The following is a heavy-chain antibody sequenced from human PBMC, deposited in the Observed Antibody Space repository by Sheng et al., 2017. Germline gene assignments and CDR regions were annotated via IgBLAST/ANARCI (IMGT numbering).Heavy chain of an antibody. Sequence: QVQLQQWGAGLLKPSETLSLTCAVYGGSFSGYYWSWIRQPPGKGLEWIGEINHSGSTNYNPSLKSRVTISVDTSKNQFSLKLSSVTAADTAVYYCARLPXRRGYSERDYWGQGNAGSPSPQ. V-gene: IGHV4-34*01. CDR2: INHSGST. CDR3: ARLPXRRGYSERDY. D-gene: IGHD5-12*01. CDR1: GGSFSGYY. J-gene: IGHJ4*02.